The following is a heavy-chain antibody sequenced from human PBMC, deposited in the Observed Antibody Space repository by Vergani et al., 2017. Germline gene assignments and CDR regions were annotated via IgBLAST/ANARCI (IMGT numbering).Heavy chain of an antibody. Sequence: QVQLVQSGSEVRKPGASVKVSCQVSGYSLTELTIQWVRQAPGKGREWMGGLDPEHGEVTFAHHIQGRVTMTEDRSTDTAYMELSSLRPEDTALYYCAIETDYYDISGYYFDYWGQGSLVTVSS. CDR3: AIETDYYDISGYYFDY. J-gene: IGHJ4*02. CDR2: LDPEHGEV. V-gene: IGHV1-24*01. CDR1: GYSLTELT. D-gene: IGHD3-22*01.